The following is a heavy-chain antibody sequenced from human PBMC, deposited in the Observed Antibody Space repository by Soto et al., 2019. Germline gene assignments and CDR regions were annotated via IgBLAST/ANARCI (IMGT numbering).Heavy chain of an antibody. Sequence: SVKVSCKASGYTFTSYYMHWVRQAPGQGLEWTGIINPSGGSTSYAQKFQGRVTMTRDTSTSTVYMELSSLRSEDTAVYYCASSSLPAAIPIDYWGQGTLVTVSS. V-gene: IGHV1-46*03. CDR2: INPSGGST. CDR3: ASSSLPAAIPIDY. D-gene: IGHD2-2*01. CDR1: GYTFTSYY. J-gene: IGHJ4*02.